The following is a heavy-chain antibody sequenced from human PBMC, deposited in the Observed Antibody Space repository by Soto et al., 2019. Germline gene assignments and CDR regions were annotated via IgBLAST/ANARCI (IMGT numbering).Heavy chain of an antibody. CDR2: ISYSGST. Sequence: PSETLSLTCTVSGGSISSCYWSWIRQPPGKGLEWIGHISYSGSTNYNPSLKSRVTISVDTSKNQLSLKLSSVTAADTAVYYCARVGRYYDSSGYSVDFWGQGTLVTVSS. CDR3: ARVGRYYDSSGYSVDF. J-gene: IGHJ4*02. D-gene: IGHD3-22*01. CDR1: GGSISSCY. V-gene: IGHV4-59*01.